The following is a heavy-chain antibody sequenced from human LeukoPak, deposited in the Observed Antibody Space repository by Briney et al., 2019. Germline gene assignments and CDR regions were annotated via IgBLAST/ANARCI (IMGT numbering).Heavy chain of an antibody. CDR1: GYSFTSYW. V-gene: IGHV5-51*01. CDR3: ARRVDTGASDI. D-gene: IGHD5-18*01. CDR2: IWPSDSDT. Sequence: GGSLKISCKASGYSFTSYWIGWVRQMPGKGLEWMGIIWPSDSDTRYSPSFQGQVTISVDKSISTAYLQWSSLEASDTAMYYCARRVDTGASDIWGQGTMVTVSS. J-gene: IGHJ3*02.